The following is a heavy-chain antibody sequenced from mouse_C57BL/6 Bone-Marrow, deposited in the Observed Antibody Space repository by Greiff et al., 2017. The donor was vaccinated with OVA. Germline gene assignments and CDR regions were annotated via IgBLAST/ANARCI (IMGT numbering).Heavy chain of an antibody. J-gene: IGHJ4*01. Sequence: QVQLQQPGTELVKPGASVKLSCKASGYTFPSYWMHWVKQRPGQGLEWIGNINPSNGGPNYNEKFKSKATLTVDKSSSTAYMQLSSLTSEDSAVYYCARSGRVRRFYAMDYWGQGTSVTVSS. V-gene: IGHV1-53*01. D-gene: IGHD2-14*01. CDR2: INPSNGGP. CDR3: ARSGRVRRFYAMDY. CDR1: GYTFPSYW.